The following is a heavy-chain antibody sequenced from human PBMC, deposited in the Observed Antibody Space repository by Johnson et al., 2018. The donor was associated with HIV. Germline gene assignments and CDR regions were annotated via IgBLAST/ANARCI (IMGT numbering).Heavy chain of an antibody. V-gene: IGHV3-30*02. CDR3: AGDRSSGCRLCGLDI. CDR1: GFTFSSYG. CDR2: IRYDGSYK. J-gene: IGHJ3*02. Sequence: QVQLVESGGGVVQPGGSLRLSCAASGFTFSSYGMHWVRQAPGKGLEWVAFIRYDGSYKYYADSVRGRFTISRDNSKNTLYLQMHGLRAEDTAVYYCAGDRSSGCRLCGLDIWGQGTMVTVSS. D-gene: IGHD6-19*01.